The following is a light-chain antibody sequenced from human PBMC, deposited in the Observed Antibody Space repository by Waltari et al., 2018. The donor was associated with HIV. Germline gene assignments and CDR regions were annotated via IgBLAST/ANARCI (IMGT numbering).Light chain of an antibody. CDR2: SNY. V-gene: IGLV1-44*01. J-gene: IGLJ3*02. CDR3: AAWDDSLNGM. CDR1: STIIGSHN. Sequence: QSVLTQPPPVSGTPGQNVNIACSGSSTIIGSHNVNWYQQVPEAAPKLPIYSNYQRPSGVPDRFSGSKSGTSASLAISGLQSADEADYYCAAWDDSLNGMFGGGTKLTV.